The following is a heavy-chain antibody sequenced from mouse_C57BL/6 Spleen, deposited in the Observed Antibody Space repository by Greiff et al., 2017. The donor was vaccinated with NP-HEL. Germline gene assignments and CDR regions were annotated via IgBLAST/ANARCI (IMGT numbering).Heavy chain of an antibody. CDR3: ARWYYGSSYVSYFDV. J-gene: IGHJ1*03. Sequence: VQLQQPGAELVRPGSSVKLSCKASGYTFTSYWMHWVKQRPIQGLEWIGNIDPSDSETHYNQKFKDKATLTVDKSSSTAYMQLSSLTSEDSAVYYCARWYYGSSYVSYFDVWGTGTTVTVSS. CDR2: IDPSDSET. D-gene: IGHD1-1*01. CDR1: GYTFTSYW. V-gene: IGHV1-52*01.